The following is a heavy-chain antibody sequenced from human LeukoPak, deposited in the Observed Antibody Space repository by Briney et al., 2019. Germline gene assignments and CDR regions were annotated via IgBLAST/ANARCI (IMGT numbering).Heavy chain of an antibody. V-gene: IGHV4-59*08. J-gene: IGHJ5*02. CDR2: VYYSGST. CDR3: ARGYSSIYGRFDP. Sequence: SETLSLTCSVSGGSISTYYWSWIRQPPGKGLEWIGYVYYSGSTNYNPSLRSRVTLSVDTSKNQFSLKLSSVTAADTAVYYCARGYSSIYGRFDPWGQGTLVTVSS. D-gene: IGHD6-13*01. CDR1: GGSISTYY.